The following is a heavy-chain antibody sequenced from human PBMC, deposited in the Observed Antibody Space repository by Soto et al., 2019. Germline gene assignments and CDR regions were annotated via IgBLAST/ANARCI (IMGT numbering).Heavy chain of an antibody. CDR2: IYPGDSDT. V-gene: IGHV5-51*01. CDR3: ARLAGTTTDRWNYDYYGMDV. J-gene: IGHJ6*02. D-gene: IGHD4-17*01. CDR1: GSICTIYL. Sequence: KLSSTARGSICTIYLIGWARRMASTGLDFMGIIYPGDSDTRYSPSFQGQVTISADKSISTAYLQWSSLKASDTAMYYCARLAGTTTDRWNYDYYGMDVWGQGTTVTVSS.